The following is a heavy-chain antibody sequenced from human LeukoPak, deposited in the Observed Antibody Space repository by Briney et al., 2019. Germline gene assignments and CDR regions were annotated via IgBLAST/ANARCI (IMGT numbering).Heavy chain of an antibody. CDR3: ARGRYGSDYYYYYMDV. J-gene: IGHJ6*03. CDR1: GGTFNSYA. D-gene: IGHD4-17*01. V-gene: IGHV1-69*13. Sequence: ASVKVSCKASGGTFNSYAISWVRQAPGQGGEWMGGIIPILGTENYAQKFQGRVTITADESTSTAYMELSSLRSEDTAVYYCARGRYGSDYYYYYMDVWGKGTTVTVSS. CDR2: IIPILGTE.